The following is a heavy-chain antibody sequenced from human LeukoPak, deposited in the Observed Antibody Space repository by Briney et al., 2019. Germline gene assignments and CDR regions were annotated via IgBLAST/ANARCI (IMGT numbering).Heavy chain of an antibody. CDR1: GFTFDDYD. D-gene: IGHD6-19*01. Sequence: RPGGSLRLSCEASGFTFDDYDMSWVRQAPGKGLEWVSGINWNGGDTGYADSVKGRFTISRDNAKNSLYLQMNSLRAEDTAVYYCARDGGVAGTIPLDYWGQGTLVTVSS. CDR3: ARDGGVAGTIPLDY. V-gene: IGHV3-20*04. J-gene: IGHJ4*02. CDR2: INWNGGDT.